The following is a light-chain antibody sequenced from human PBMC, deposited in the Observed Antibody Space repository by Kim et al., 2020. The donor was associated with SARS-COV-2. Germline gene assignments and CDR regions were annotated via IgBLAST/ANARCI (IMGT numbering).Light chain of an antibody. Sequence: ARGQTVGITCRGDSLRSYYASWYQQKPGQAPVLVIYGKNNRPSGIPDRFSGSSSGNTASLTITGAQAEDEADYYCNSRDSSGNHWVFGGGTQLTVL. CDR1: SLRSYY. CDR2: GKN. V-gene: IGLV3-19*01. J-gene: IGLJ3*02. CDR3: NSRDSSGNHWV.